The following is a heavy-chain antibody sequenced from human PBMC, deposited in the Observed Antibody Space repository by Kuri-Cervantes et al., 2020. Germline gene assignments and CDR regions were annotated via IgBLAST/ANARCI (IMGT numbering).Heavy chain of an antibody. CDR3: ARNHHDILTGYYDFYMDV. V-gene: IGHV4-38-2*02. D-gene: IGHD3-9*01. J-gene: IGHJ6*03. CDR2: IYHSGST. Sequence: SETLSLTCTVSGYSISSGYYWGWIRQPPGKGLEWIGSIYHSGSTYYNPSLKSRVTISVDTSKNQFSLKLSSVTAADTAVYYCARNHHDILTGYYDFYMDVWGKGTTVTVSS. CDR1: GYSISSGYY.